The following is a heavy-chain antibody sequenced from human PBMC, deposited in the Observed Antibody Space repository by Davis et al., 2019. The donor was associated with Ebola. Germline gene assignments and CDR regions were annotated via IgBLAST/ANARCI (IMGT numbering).Heavy chain of an antibody. D-gene: IGHD3-10*01. J-gene: IGHJ6*02. CDR1: GYTFKNYA. CDR3: AREGGLVRGVIITWKDGMDV. CDR2: ISAYNGNT. Sequence: AASVKVSCKASGYTFKNYAISWVRQAPGQGLEWMGWISAYNGNTNYAQILQGRVTMTTDTSASTAYMALSSLRSEDTAVYYCAREGGLVRGVIITWKDGMDVWGQGTTVTVSS. V-gene: IGHV1-18*01.